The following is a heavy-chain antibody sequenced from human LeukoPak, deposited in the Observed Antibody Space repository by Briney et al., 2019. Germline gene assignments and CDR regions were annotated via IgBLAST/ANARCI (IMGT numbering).Heavy chain of an antibody. Sequence: GESLKISCKGSGYSFTNYWIGWVRQMPGKGLEWMGIIYPGDSDTRYSPSFQGQVTISADKSISTAYLQWSSLKASDTAMYYCARRLVGATNGGGPGDYWGQGTLVTVSS. CDR3: ARRLVGATNGGGPGDY. V-gene: IGHV5-51*01. D-gene: IGHD1-26*01. J-gene: IGHJ4*02. CDR2: IYPGDSDT. CDR1: GYSFTNYW.